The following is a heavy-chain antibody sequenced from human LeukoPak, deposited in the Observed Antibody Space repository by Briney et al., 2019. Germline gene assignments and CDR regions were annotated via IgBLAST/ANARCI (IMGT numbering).Heavy chain of an antibody. CDR3: ATAPPQYYYDSSGHYLFHY. D-gene: IGHD3-22*01. CDR1: GYTLTELS. J-gene: IGHJ4*02. V-gene: IGHV1-24*01. Sequence: ASVKVSYKVSGYTLTELSLHWVRQAPGKGLEWMGCFDPEDGETIYAQKFQGRVTMTGDTSTDTAYMELSSLRSEDTAMYYCATAPPQYYYDSSGHYLFHYWGQGTLVTVSS. CDR2: FDPEDGET.